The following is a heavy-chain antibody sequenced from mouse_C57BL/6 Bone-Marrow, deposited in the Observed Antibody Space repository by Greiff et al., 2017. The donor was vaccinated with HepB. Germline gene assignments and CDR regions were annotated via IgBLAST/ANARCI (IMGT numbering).Heavy chain of an antibody. CDR1: GYTFTSYW. Sequence: QVQLQQPGAELVMPGASVKLSCKASGYTFTSYWMHWVKQRPGQGLEWIGEIDPSDSYTNYNQKFKGKSTLTVDKSSSTAYMQLSSLTSEDAAVYYCAREQGNWYFDVWGTGPTVTVSS. CDR3: AREQGNWYFDV. V-gene: IGHV1-69*01. CDR2: IDPSDSYT. J-gene: IGHJ1*03.